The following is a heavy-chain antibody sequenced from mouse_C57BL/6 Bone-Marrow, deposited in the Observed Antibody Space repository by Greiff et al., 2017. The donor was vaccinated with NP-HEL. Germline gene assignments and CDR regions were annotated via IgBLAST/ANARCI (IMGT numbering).Heavy chain of an antibody. CDR2: IFPGSGST. V-gene: IGHV1-56*01. Sequence: VQLQQSGPELVRPGASVKISCKAPGYTFTSHWMQWVRQRPGQGLEWIGEIFPGSGSTYYNEKFKGKATLTVDTASSAAYMQLSSLTSEDSAVYFCARERDLTGTFDYWGQGTTLTVSS. CDR3: ARERDLTGTFDY. CDR1: GYTFTSHW. J-gene: IGHJ2*01. D-gene: IGHD4-1*01.